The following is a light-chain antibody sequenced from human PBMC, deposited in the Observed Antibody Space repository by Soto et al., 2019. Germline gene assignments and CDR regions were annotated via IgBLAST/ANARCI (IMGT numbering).Light chain of an antibody. CDR2: AAS. CDR1: QYIGRY. CDR3: QQYNSYPIT. V-gene: IGKV1-17*01. Sequence: DIQMTQSPSSLSASVGDRFTITFRAGQYIGRYLNWYQQKPGKAPKLLIYAASSLHSGVPSRFSGSGSGTEFTLTISSLQPDDFATYYCQQYNSYPITFGQGTRLEI. J-gene: IGKJ5*01.